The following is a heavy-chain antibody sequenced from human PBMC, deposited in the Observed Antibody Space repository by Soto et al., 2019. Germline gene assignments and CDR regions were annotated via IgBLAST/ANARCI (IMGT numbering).Heavy chain of an antibody. CDR1: GFTFSNRA. CDR2: ISDAGERT. J-gene: IGHJ4*02. CDR3: AKDYSSVWSRGIDV. D-gene: IGHD6-19*01. Sequence: GSLRLSCAATGFTFSNRAMSWVRRAAGKGLEWVSGISDAGERTYYADSVRGRFTVSRDNSKNTLYLQMNTLRAEDTAVYYCAKDYSSVWSRGIDVWGQGILVTVSS. V-gene: IGHV3-23*01.